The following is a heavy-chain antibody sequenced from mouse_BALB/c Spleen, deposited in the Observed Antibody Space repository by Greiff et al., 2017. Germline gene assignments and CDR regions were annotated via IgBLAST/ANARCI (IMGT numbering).Heavy chain of an antibody. CDR1: GFSLTSYG. D-gene: IGHD2-10*02. J-gene: IGHJ3*01. V-gene: IGHV2-9*02. CDR3: ARDGYGNPLAY. Sequence: VHLVESGPGLVAPSQSLSITCTVSGFSLTSYGVHWVRQPPGKGLEWLGVIWAGGSTNYNSALMSRLSISKDNSKSQVFLKMNSLQTDDTAMYYCARDGYGNPLAYWGQGTLVTVSA. CDR2: IWAGGST.